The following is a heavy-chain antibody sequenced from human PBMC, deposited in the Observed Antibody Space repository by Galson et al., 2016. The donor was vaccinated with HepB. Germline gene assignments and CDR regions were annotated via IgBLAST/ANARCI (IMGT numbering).Heavy chain of an antibody. CDR3: GRTPIRPRCHFDS. J-gene: IGHJ4*02. CDR2: ISGRGTIV. Sequence: SLRLSCAGYGFTFSNYYMSWIRQSPGKGLEWIASISGRGTIVKYADSVKGRFTISRDNAQNTLYLQVNSLRAEDTAVYYCGRTPIRPRCHFDSWGQGTLVTVSS. D-gene: IGHD2-15*01. V-gene: IGHV3-11*04. CDR1: GFTFSNYY.